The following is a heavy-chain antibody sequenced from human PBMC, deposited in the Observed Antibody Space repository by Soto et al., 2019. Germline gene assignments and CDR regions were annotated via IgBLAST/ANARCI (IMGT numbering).Heavy chain of an antibody. CDR2: FIPIFGTS. J-gene: IGHJ6*02. V-gene: IGHV1-69*01. D-gene: IGHD3-22*01. Sequence: QVQLEQSGAEVKKPGSSVKVSCKASGGTFRSDAIAWVRQAPGQGLEWMGDFIPIFGTSNYAQKFQGRISITADESRTTAYMELSTVTDEDTATYYCARGEGYYDSSGLEYYHGMDVWGQGTTLTVSS. CDR3: ARGEGYYDSSGLEYYHGMDV. CDR1: GGTFRSDA.